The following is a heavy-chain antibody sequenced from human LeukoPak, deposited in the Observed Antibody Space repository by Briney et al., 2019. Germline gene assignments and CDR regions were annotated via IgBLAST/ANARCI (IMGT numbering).Heavy chain of an antibody. CDR3: ARGGRGYYDSSGY. V-gene: IGHV1-69*05. CDR2: IIPIFGTA. D-gene: IGHD3-22*01. CDR1: GGTFSSYA. J-gene: IGHJ4*02. Sequence: SVKASCKASGGTFSSYAIRGVRQAPGQGLDWMGGIIPIFGTANYAQKFQGRVTITTDESTSTAYMELSSLRSEDTAVYYCARGGRGYYDSSGYWGQGTLVTVSS.